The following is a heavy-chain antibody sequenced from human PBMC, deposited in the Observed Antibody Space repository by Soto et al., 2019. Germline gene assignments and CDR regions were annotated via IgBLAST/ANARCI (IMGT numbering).Heavy chain of an antibody. V-gene: IGHV1-18*04. J-gene: IGHJ4*02. CDR1: GYTFTSYY. CDR2: ISAYNGNT. Sequence: GASVKVSCKASGYTFTSYYMHWVRQAPGQGLEWMGWISAYNGNTNYAQKLQGRVTMTTDTSTSTAYMELRSLRSDDTAVYYCARSVGIAAAGPGGYWGQGTLVTVSS. D-gene: IGHD6-13*01. CDR3: ARSVGIAAAGPGGY.